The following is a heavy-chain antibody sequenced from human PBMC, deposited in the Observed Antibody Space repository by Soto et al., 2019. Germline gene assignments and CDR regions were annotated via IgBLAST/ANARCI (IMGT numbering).Heavy chain of an antibody. CDR1: GGSFSVYY. V-gene: IGHV4-34*01. Sequence: PWETLSLTCAVYGGSFSVYYWSWIRQPPGKGLEWIGEINHSGSTNYNPSLKSRVTISVDTSKNQFSLKLSSVTAADTAVYYCARGDCNNGACYTNFHYWGQGTIVAVST. CDR3: ARGDCNNGACYTNFHY. CDR2: INHSGST. D-gene: IGHD2-8*01. J-gene: IGHJ4*02.